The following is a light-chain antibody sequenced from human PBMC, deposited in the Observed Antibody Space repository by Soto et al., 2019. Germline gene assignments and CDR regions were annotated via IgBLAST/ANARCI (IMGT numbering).Light chain of an antibody. CDR2: NNN. CDR1: SSNIGSNT. J-gene: IGLJ3*02. V-gene: IGLV1-44*01. Sequence: QSVLTQPPSASGTPGQRVTISCSGSSSNIGSNTVNWYQQLPGTAPKLLIYNNNQRPSGVPDRFSGSKSGTSASLAISGLQSEDEADYDCAAWDDSLNGPGVFGGGTKVTVL. CDR3: AAWDDSLNGPGV.